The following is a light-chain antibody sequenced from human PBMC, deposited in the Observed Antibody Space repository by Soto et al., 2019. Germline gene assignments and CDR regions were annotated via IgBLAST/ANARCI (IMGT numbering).Light chain of an antibody. V-gene: IGKV2-28*01. Sequence: DIVMTQSPLSLPVTPGEPASISCRSSQSLVHSNGYNYLDWYLQKPGQSPQVLIYMGSNRASGVPDRFSGSRSGTDFTLKISRVEAEDVGVYYCMQTLQSRTFGQGTKVEI. CDR3: MQTLQSRT. CDR2: MGS. CDR1: QSLVHSNGYNY. J-gene: IGKJ1*01.